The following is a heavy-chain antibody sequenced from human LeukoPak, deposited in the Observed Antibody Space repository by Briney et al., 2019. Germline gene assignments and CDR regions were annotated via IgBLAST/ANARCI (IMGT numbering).Heavy chain of an antibody. V-gene: IGHV5-51*01. CDR1: GYSFTSYW. D-gene: IGHD5-12*01. Sequence: GESLKISCKGSGYSFTSYWIGWVRQMPGKGLEWMGIIYPGDSDTRYSPSFQGQVTISADKPISTAYLQWSSLKASDTAMYYCARLLVATPQTSAGFDYWGQGTLVTVSS. CDR3: ARLLVATPQTSAGFDY. J-gene: IGHJ4*02. CDR2: IYPGDSDT.